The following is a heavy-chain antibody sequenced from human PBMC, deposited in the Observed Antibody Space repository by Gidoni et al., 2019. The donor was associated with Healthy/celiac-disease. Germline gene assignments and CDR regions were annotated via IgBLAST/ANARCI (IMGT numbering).Heavy chain of an antibody. CDR1: GGSLSGYY. D-gene: IGHD2-8*01. V-gene: IGHV4-34*01. CDR3: ARAKWSRVPYYFDY. Sequence: QVQLQQWGAGLLKPSETLSLTCAVYGGSLSGYYWSWIRQPPGKGLEWIGEINHSGSTNYNPSLKIRVTISVDTSKNQFSLKLSSVTAADTAVYYCARAKWSRVPYYFDYWGQGTLVTVSS. CDR2: INHSGST. J-gene: IGHJ4*01.